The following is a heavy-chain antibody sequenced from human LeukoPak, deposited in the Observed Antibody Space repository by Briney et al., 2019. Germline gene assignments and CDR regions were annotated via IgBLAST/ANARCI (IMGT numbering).Heavy chain of an antibody. CDR1: GFTFSSYA. V-gene: IGHV3-48*01. D-gene: IGHD3-10*01. J-gene: IGHJ4*02. CDR3: ARVSIFAGSGYDY. CDR2: ISSSSSTI. Sequence: AGGSLRLSCAASGFTFSSYAMSWVRQAPGKGLEWVSYISSSSSTIHNADSVKGRFTVSRDNAKSSLYLQMNSLRGDDTAVYYCARVSIFAGSGYDYWGQGTLVTVSS.